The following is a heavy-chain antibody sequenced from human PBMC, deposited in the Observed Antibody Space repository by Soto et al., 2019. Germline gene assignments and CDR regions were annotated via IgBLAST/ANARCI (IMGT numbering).Heavy chain of an antibody. V-gene: IGHV1-69*01. CDR1: GGTFSRYA. CDR2: IIPIFGTA. J-gene: IGHJ6*02. Sequence: QVQLVQSGAEVKKPGSSVKVSCKASGGTFSRYAISWVRQAPGQGLEWMGGIIPIFGTANYVQKFQGRVTITADESKSKAYMGRGRLRSEDTAVYYWARGGGGNYYDILTGYYQNYYYGMDVWGQGTTVTVSS. D-gene: IGHD3-9*01. CDR3: ARGGGGNYYDILTGYYQNYYYGMDV.